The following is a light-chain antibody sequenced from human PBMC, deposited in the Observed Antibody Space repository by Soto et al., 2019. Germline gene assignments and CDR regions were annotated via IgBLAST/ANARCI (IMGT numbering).Light chain of an antibody. CDR1: QDIGSE. J-gene: IGKJ4*01. CDR2: KAF. V-gene: IGKV1-6*01. CDR3: LQDYSYPLT. Sequence: GARVTITCRASQDIGSELSWYWQKPGQAPQVLIFKAFALQDGVPSRFSGSGLGTDFTLTISSLQPEDFSTYYCLQDYSYPLTFGVGTKV.